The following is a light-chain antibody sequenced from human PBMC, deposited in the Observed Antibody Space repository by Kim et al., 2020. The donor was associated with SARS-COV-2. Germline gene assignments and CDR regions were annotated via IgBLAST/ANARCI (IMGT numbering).Light chain of an antibody. CDR1: TLAEKY. CDR3: QAWDSNIARV. Sequence: SPGQTVSITCAGDTLAEKYPCCYHQKPGRSPVLVIYEYNKRPTGIPERFSGSMSVNTASLTISGTHALDEADYYCQAWDSNIARVFGTGTRVTVL. J-gene: IGLJ1*01. V-gene: IGLV3-1*01. CDR2: EYN.